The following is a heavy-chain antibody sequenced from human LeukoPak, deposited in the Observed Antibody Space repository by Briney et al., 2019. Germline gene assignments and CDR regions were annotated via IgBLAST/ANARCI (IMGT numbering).Heavy chain of an antibody. Sequence: ASVKVSCKASGGTFSSYAISWVRQAPGQGLEWMGRIIPILGIANYAQKFQGRVTITADKSTSTAYMELSSLRSEDTAVYYCARDREDYGSGSMGGYWGQGTLVTVSS. CDR2: IIPILGIA. V-gene: IGHV1-69*04. D-gene: IGHD3-10*01. J-gene: IGHJ4*02. CDR1: GGTFSSYA. CDR3: ARDREDYGSGSMGGY.